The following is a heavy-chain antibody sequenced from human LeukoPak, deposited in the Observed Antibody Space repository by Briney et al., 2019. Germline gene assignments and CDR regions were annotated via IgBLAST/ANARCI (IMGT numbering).Heavy chain of an antibody. Sequence: PGGSLRLSCAASGFTFSSYSMNWVRQAPGKGLEWVSSISSSSSYIYYADSVKGRFTISRDNAKNSLYLQMNSLRAENTAVYYCARIGAVAGTVDYWGQGTLVTVSS. V-gene: IGHV3-21*01. CDR2: ISSSSSYI. CDR1: GFTFSSYS. D-gene: IGHD6-19*01. CDR3: ARIGAVAGTVDY. J-gene: IGHJ4*02.